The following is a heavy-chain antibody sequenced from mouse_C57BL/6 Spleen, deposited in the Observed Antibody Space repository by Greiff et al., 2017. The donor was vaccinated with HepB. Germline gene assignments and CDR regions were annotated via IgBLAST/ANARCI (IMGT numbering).Heavy chain of an antibody. D-gene: IGHD1-3*01. CDR3: ARSKTKGRGFAY. CDR2: INPNNGGT. CDR1: GYTFTDYY. V-gene: IGHV1-26*01. Sequence: VQLQQSGPELVKPGASVKISCKASGYTFTDYYMNWVKQSHGKSLEWIGDINPNNGGTSYNQKFKGKATLTVDKSSSTAYMELRRLTSEDSAVYYCARSKTKGRGFAYWGQGTLVTVSA. J-gene: IGHJ3*01.